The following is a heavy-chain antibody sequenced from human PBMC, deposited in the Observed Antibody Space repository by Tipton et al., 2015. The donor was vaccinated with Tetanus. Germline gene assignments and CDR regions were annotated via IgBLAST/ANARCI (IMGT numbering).Heavy chain of an antibody. D-gene: IGHD3-3*01. CDR1: GYTFTGYY. CDR2: INPNSGGT. Sequence: QLVQSGAEVKKPGASVKVSCKASGYTFTGYYMHWVRQAPGQGLEWMGWINPNSGGTNYAQKFQGRVTMTRDTSISTAYMELSRLRSDDTAVYYCARDRLGARITIFGVARGRFDPWGQGTLVTVSS. J-gene: IGHJ5*02. CDR3: ARDRLGARITIFGVARGRFDP. V-gene: IGHV1-2*02.